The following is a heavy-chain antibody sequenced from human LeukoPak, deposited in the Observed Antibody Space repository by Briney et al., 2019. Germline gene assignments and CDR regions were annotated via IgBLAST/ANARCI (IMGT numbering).Heavy chain of an antibody. J-gene: IGHJ4*02. Sequence: PSETLSLTCTVSGDSISSSTYFWGWIRQPPGKGLEWIGSIYYSGTTYYNPSLKSRVTISVDTSKNQFSLKLSSVTAADTAVYSCARGDSSGWFGSYYFDFWGQGTLVTVSS. V-gene: IGHV4-39*07. D-gene: IGHD6-19*01. CDR1: GDSISSSTYF. CDR2: IYYSGTT. CDR3: ARGDSSGWFGSYYFDF.